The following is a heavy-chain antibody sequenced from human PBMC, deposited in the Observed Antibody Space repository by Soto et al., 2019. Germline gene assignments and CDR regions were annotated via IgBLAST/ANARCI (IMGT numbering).Heavy chain of an antibody. CDR2: IYPGDSDT. J-gene: IGHJ6*02. CDR1: GYSFTSYW. V-gene: IGHV5-51*01. D-gene: IGHD6-13*01. Sequence: GESLKISCKGSGYSFTSYWIGWVGQMPGKGLEWMGIIYPGDSDTRYSPSFQGQVTISADKSISTAYLQWSSLKASDTAMYYCARHTSSSRLYYYYYGMDVWGQGTTVTVYS. CDR3: ARHTSSSRLYYYYYGMDV.